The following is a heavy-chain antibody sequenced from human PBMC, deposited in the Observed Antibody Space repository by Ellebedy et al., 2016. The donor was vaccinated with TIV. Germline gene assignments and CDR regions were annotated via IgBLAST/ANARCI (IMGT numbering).Heavy chain of an antibody. CDR1: GNTFISYY. J-gene: IGHJ4*02. D-gene: IGHD6-19*01. CDR3: ARADSSGWFGDS. CDR2: INPSDGAT. V-gene: IGHV1-46*01. Sequence: AASVKVSCKAAGNTFISYYMHWVRQAPGQGLEWMGVINPSDGATHYAQKFQGRVSLTRDTSTSTVYMELSSLRSEDTAVYYCARADSSGWFGDSWGQGILVTVSS.